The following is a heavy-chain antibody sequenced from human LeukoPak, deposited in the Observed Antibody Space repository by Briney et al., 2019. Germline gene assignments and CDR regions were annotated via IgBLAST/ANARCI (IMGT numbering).Heavy chain of an antibody. D-gene: IGHD2-15*01. CDR2: ICYSGST. CDR1: GGSISSSSYC. Sequence: SETLSLTCTVSGGSISSSSYCWGWIRQPPGKGLEWIGTICYSGSTFYNPSLKSRVTISVDTSKNQFSLRLSSATAADTAVYYCARSVYIVVEYYFDCWGQGALVTVSS. V-gene: IGHV4-39*01. CDR3: ARSVYIVVEYYFDC. J-gene: IGHJ4*02.